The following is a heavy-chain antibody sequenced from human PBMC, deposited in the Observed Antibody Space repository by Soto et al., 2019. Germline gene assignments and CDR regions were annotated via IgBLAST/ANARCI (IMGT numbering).Heavy chain of an antibody. V-gene: IGHV4-39*01. CDR1: GGSISSSSYY. D-gene: IGHD6-6*01. CDR2: IYYSGST. CDR3: ARQGLRSIAARPFDY. Sequence: SETLSLTCTVSGGSISSSSYYWGWIRQPPGKGLEWIGSIYYSGSTYYNPSLKSRVTISVDTSKNQFSLKLSSVTAADTAVYYCARQGLRSIAARPFDYWGQGTLVTVSS. J-gene: IGHJ4*02.